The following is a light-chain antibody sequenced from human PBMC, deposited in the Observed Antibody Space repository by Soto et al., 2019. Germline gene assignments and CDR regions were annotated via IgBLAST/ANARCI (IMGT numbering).Light chain of an antibody. J-gene: IGLJ1*01. V-gene: IGLV2-14*01. CDR2: EVT. CDR1: GSDVGRYNY. Sequence: QSVVTQPDSVSGSPGQSITISCTGTGSDVGRYNYVSWYQQHPGKAPKLMIYEVTNRPSGVSNRFSGSKSGNTASLTISGLQAEDEAEYYCSSYTNINTRACVFGTGTKLTVL. CDR3: SSYTNINTRACV.